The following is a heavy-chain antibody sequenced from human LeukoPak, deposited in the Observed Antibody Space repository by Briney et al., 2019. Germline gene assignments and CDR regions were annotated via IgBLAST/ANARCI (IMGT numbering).Heavy chain of an antibody. CDR2: IYPSGSDT. CDR3: ARRDYYGSGSYDY. V-gene: IGHV5-51*01. D-gene: IGHD3-10*01. CDR1: GYIFTNYW. J-gene: IGHJ4*02. Sequence: GESLKISCKSSGYIFTNYWIGWVRQMPGKGLEWMGIIYPSGSDTRYSPSFQGQVTISADKSITTAYLQWSSLKASDTAIYYCARRDYYGSGSYDYWGQGTLVTVSS.